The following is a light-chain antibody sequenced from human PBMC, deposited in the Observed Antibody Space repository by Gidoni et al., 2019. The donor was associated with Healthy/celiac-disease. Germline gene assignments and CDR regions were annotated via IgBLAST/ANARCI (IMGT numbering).Light chain of an antibody. CDR2: KAS. CDR1: QSISSW. V-gene: IGKV1-5*03. J-gene: IGKJ1*01. Sequence: DIHMTQSPSTLSASVGDRVTIPCRASQSISSWLAWYQQKPGKAPKLLIYKASSLESGVPSRFSGSGSGTEFTLTISSLQPDDFATYYCQQYNSYSWTLGQGTKVEIK. CDR3: QQYNSYSWT.